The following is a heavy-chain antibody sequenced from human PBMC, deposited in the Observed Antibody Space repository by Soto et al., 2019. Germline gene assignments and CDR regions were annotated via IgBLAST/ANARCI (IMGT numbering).Heavy chain of an antibody. D-gene: IGHD3-22*01. CDR3: ARYYFDSSGYSNWFDP. Sequence: LSLTCAVSGGSITSGAYYWTWIRQHPGKGLEWIAYIHYSGRTYYNPSLKSRVTISVDTSNNQFSLKLSSVTAADTAVYYCARYYFDSSGYSNWFDPWGQGTLVTVSS. CDR2: IHYSGRT. V-gene: IGHV4-31*11. CDR1: GGSITSGAYY. J-gene: IGHJ5*02.